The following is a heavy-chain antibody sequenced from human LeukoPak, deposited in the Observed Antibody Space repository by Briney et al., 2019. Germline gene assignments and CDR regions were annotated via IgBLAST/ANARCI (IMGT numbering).Heavy chain of an antibody. CDR2: IGAYNGNT. J-gene: IGHJ1*01. CDR1: GYTFTSYG. Sequence: ASVKVSCKASGYTFTSYGISWVRQAPGQGLEWMGWIGAYNGNTNYAQKLQGRVTMTTDTSTSTAYMELRSLRSDDTAVYYCARDHKVVVAATGYFQHWGQGTLVTVSS. CDR3: ARDHKVVVAATGYFQH. V-gene: IGHV1-18*01. D-gene: IGHD2-15*01.